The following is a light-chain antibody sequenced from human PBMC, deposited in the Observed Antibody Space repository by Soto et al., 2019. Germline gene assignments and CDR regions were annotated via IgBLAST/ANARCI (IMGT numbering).Light chain of an antibody. V-gene: IGKV1-9*01. J-gene: IGKJ4*01. CDR1: QGISSY. CDR3: QQLNSYLLLT. CDR2: AAS. Sequence: DIQLTQSPSFLSASVGDRVTITCRASQGISSYLAWYQQKPGKAPKLLIYAASTLQSGVPSRFSGSGSGTEFTLTISSLQPEDFATYYCQQLNSYLLLTFGGGTNVEIK.